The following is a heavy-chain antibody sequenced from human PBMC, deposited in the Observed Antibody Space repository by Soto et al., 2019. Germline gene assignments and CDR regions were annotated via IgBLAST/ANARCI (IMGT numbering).Heavy chain of an antibody. D-gene: IGHD4-17*01. CDR3: ARLNGDYYYGMDV. V-gene: IGHV4-59*01. CDR1: GDSLSSYY. CDR2: IHYGGNT. J-gene: IGHJ6*02. Sequence: SETLSLTCTVSGDSLSSYYWNWIRQPPGKALEWIGYIHYGGNTNYNPSLKSRVSISVDTSKNQFSLNLSSVTAADTAVYYCARLNGDYYYGMDVWGQGTTVTVSS.